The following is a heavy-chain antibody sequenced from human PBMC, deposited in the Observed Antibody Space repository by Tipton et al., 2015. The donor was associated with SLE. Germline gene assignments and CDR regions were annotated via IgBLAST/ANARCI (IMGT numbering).Heavy chain of an antibody. D-gene: IGHD3-3*01. CDR3: ARSRGFWSGYADAFDI. CDR1: GYSISSGYC. CDR2: IYHSGST. J-gene: IGHJ3*02. V-gene: IGHV4-38-2*01. Sequence: TLSLTCAVSGYSISSGYCWGWIRQPPGKGLEWIGGIYHSGSTYYNPPLKSRVTISVDTSKNQFSLKLSSVTAADTAVYYCARSRGFWSGYADAFDIWGQGTMVTVSS.